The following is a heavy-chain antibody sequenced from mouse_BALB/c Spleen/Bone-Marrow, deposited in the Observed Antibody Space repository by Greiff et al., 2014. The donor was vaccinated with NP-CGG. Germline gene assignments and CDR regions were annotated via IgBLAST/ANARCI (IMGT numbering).Heavy chain of an antibody. V-gene: IGHV14-3*02. J-gene: IGHJ1*01. Sequence: EVQLQQSGAELVKPGASVKLSCTASGFNIKDTYMDWVKQRPEQGLEWIGRIYPANGDTKYDPKFQGKATITADTSSNTAYLHLNSLTSEDAAVYYCATGAYWYFDVWGAGTTVTVSS. CDR1: GFNIKDTY. CDR3: ATGAYWYFDV. CDR2: IYPANGDT.